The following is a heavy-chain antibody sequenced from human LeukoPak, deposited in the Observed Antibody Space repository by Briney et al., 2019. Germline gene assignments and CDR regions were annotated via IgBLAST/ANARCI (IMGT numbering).Heavy chain of an antibody. CDR3: ARGEAFCDY. V-gene: IGHV3-48*03. Sequence: GGSLRLSCAASGFTFSSCEMNWVRQPPGKGLEWVSYISSSGSTIYYADSVKGRFTISRDNVQNSLYLQMNSLTPEDTAVYFCARGEAFCDYWGQGALVTVSS. J-gene: IGHJ4*02. CDR2: ISSSGSTI. CDR1: GFTFSSCE.